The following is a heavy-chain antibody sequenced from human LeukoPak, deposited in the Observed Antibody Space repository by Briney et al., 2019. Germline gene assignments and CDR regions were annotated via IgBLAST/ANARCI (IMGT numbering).Heavy chain of an antibody. CDR3: VKSLYSYDSSGYYGDFDY. Sequence: GGSLRLSCSASGFTFSSYAMHWVRQAPGKGLEYVSAISSSGGSSYYADSVKGRFTISRDNSKNALYLQMSSLRAEDTAVYYCVKSLYSYDSSGYYGDFDYWGQGTLVTVSS. CDR2: ISSSGGSS. J-gene: IGHJ4*02. V-gene: IGHV3-64D*06. CDR1: GFTFSSYA. D-gene: IGHD3-22*01.